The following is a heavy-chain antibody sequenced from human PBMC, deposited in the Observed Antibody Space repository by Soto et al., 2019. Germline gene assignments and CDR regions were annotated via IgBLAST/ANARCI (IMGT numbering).Heavy chain of an antibody. CDR1: AGSISSSNYY. J-gene: IGHJ6*03. CDR2: IYVSGST. CDR3: ARESCRTSCYLRYYYYMDV. V-gene: IGHV4-39*02. Sequence: ETLSLTCTVSAGSISSSNYYWGWIRQPPGKGLEWIGSIYVSGSTYYNPSLKSRVTISVDTSNNHFSLKLSSVTAADTAVYYCARESCRTSCYLRYYYYMDVWGKGTTVTVSS. D-gene: IGHD2-2*01.